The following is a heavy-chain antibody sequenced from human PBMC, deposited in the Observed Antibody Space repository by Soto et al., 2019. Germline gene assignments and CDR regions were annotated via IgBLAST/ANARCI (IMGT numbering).Heavy chain of an antibody. D-gene: IGHD3-10*01. Sequence: GGSLRLSCTASVFIVSDTYVNWVRQAPGKGLEWVSVISNRGDTHYADSVRGRFSLSRDISDNTLHLQMNNLRVEDTAVYYCAKDQPLVLLWFGEPYLDYWGQGTLVTVSS. V-gene: IGHV3-66*01. CDR1: VFIVSDTY. CDR2: ISNRGDT. CDR3: AKDQPLVLLWFGEPYLDY. J-gene: IGHJ4*02.